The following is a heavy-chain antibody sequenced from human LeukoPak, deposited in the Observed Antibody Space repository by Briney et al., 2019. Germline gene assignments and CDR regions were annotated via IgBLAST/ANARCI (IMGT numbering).Heavy chain of an antibody. V-gene: IGHV4-59*01. D-gene: IGHD3-22*01. CDR2: IYYSGSS. CDR3: AREPVYYYDSSGYPPNRDAFDI. CDR1: GGSISSYY. Sequence: KASETLSLTCTVSGGSISSYYWSWIRQPPGKGLEWIGYIYYSGSSNYNPSLKSRVTISVNTSKTQFSLKLSSVTAADTAVYYCAREPVYYYDSSGYPPNRDAFDIWGQGTMVTVSS. J-gene: IGHJ3*02.